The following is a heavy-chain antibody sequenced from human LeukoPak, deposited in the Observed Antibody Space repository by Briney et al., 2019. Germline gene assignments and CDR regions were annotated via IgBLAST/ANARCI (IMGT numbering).Heavy chain of an antibody. V-gene: IGHV3-23*01. CDR3: AKTDFWSGYLDY. J-gene: IGHJ4*02. CDR2: ISGSGGST. D-gene: IGHD3-3*01. Sequence: SGGSLRLSCAASGFTFSSYAMSWVRQAPGKGLEWVSAISGSGGSTYYADSVKGRFTISRDNSKNTLYLQMNSLRAEDTAVYYCAKTDFWSGYLDYWGQGTLVTVSS. CDR1: GFTFSSYA.